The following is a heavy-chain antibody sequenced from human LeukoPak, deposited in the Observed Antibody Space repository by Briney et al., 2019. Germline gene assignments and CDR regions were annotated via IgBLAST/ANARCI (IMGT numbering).Heavy chain of an antibody. J-gene: IGHJ3*02. Sequence: SETLSLTCTVSGGSISSGSYYWSWIRQPAGKGLEWIGRIYTSGSTNYNPSLKSRVTISVDTSKNQFFLKLSSVTAADTAVYYCASRYYDSSSGAFDIWGQGTMVTVSS. V-gene: IGHV4-61*02. D-gene: IGHD3-22*01. CDR1: GGSISSGSYY. CDR3: ASRYYDSSSGAFDI. CDR2: IYTSGST.